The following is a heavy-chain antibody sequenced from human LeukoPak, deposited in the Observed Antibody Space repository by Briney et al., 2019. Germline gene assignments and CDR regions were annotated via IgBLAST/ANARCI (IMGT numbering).Heavy chain of an antibody. CDR1: GFTFSSYS. V-gene: IGHV3-21*01. Sequence: GGSLRLSCAASGFTFSSYSMNWVRQAPGKGLEWVSSISSSSSYIYYADSVKGRFTISRDNAKNSLYLQMNSLRAEDTAVYYCARIPLYYDILTGSLYWGQGTLVTVSS. CDR2: ISSSSSYI. CDR3: ARIPLYYDILTGSLY. J-gene: IGHJ4*02. D-gene: IGHD3-9*01.